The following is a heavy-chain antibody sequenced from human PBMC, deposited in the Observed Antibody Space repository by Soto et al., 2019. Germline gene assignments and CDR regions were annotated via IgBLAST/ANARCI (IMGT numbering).Heavy chain of an antibody. J-gene: IGHJ6*03. CDR3: ARGGGYCSSTSCESYYYYYYMDV. CDR1: SGSISSSNW. CDR2: IYHSGST. V-gene: IGHV4-4*02. Sequence: QVQLQESGPGLVKPSGTLSLTCAVSSGSISSSNWWSWVRQPPGKGLEWIGEIYHSGSTNYNPSLKSRVTISVDKSKNQFSLKLSSVTAADTAVYYCARGGGYCSSTSCESYYYYYYMDVWGKGTTVTVSS. D-gene: IGHD2-2*01.